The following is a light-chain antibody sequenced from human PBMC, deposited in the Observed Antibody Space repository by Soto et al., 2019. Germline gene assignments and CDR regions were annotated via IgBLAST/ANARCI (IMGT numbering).Light chain of an antibody. CDR2: DAS. CDR1: QGISSA. CDR3: QQFNSYPLT. Sequence: AIQLTQSPSSLSASVGDRVTITCRASQGISSALAWYQQKPGKAPTLLIYDASSLESGVPSRFSGSGSGTDFPLTISSLQPEDFATYYCQQFNSYPLTFGGGTKVEIK. V-gene: IGKV1-13*02. J-gene: IGKJ4*01.